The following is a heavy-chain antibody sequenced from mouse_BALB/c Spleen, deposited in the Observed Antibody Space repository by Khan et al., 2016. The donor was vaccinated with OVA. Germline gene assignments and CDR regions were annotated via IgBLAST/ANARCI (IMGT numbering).Heavy chain of an antibody. CDR1: GYSITSGYG. Sequence: EVKLLESGPGLVKPSQSLSLTCTVTGYSITSGYGWNWIRQFPGNKLEWMGYISYSGSTNYNPSLKSRISITRDTSKNQFFLQLNSVTTEYTATYYCARTARIKYWGQGTTLTVSS. CDR2: ISYSGST. CDR3: ARTARIKY. D-gene: IGHD1-2*01. V-gene: IGHV3-2*02. J-gene: IGHJ2*01.